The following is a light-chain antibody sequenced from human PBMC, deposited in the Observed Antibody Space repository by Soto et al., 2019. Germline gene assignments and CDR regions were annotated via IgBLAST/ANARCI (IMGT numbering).Light chain of an antibody. CDR3: QQLSLHPLT. CDR1: QAIGSY. CDR2: VAS. J-gene: IGKJ4*01. V-gene: IGKV1-9*01. Sequence: IQLTQSPSFLSASVGDRVTITCRASQAIGSYLAWYQQKPGKAPKLLIYVASTLLSGVPSRFSGGGYGTDFPLTISSMQTEDFATYYCQQLSLHPLTFGGGTKLEI.